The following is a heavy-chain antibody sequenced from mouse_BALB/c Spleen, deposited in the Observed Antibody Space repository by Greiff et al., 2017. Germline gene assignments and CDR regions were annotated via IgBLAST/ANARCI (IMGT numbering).Heavy chain of an antibody. CDR2: IDPETGGT. D-gene: IGHD2-14*01. Sequence: QVQLQQSGAELVRPGASVTLSCKASGYTFTDYEMHWVKQTPVHGLEWIGAIDPETGGTAYNQKFKGKATLTADKSSSTAYMELRSLTSEDSAVYYCTRYRDYYAMDYWGQGTSVTVSS. V-gene: IGHV1-15*01. CDR3: TRYRDYYAMDY. CDR1: GYTFTDYE. J-gene: IGHJ4*01.